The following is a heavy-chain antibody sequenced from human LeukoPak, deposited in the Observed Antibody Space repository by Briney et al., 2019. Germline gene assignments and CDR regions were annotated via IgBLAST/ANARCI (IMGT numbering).Heavy chain of an antibody. CDR3: ARSNSGSYYGDYFDY. CDR2: IYSGGST. V-gene: IGHV3-53*01. J-gene: IGHJ4*02. D-gene: IGHD1-26*01. CDR1: GFTVSSNY. Sequence: GGSLRLSCAASGFTVSSNYMSWVRQAPGKGLEWVSVIYSGGSTYYADSVKGRFTISRDNSKNTLYLRMNSLRAEDTAVYYCARSNSGSYYGDYFDYWGQGTLVTVSS.